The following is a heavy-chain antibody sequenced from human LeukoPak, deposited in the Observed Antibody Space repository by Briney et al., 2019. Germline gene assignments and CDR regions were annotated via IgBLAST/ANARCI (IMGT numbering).Heavy chain of an antibody. CDR1: GGSISSSSYY. V-gene: IGHV4-61*05. Sequence: SETLSLTCTVSGGSISSSSYYWGWIRQPPGKGLEWIGYIYYSGSTNYNPSLKSRVTISVDTSKNQFSRKLSSVTAADTAVYYCAKLHPHYYDSSGYSRPFDYWGQGTLVTVSS. CDR3: AKLHPHYYDSSGYSRPFDY. J-gene: IGHJ4*02. D-gene: IGHD3-22*01. CDR2: IYYSGST.